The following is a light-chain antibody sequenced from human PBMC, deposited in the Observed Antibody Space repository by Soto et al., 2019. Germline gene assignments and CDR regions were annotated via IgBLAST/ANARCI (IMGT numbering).Light chain of an antibody. J-gene: IGKJ5*01. V-gene: IGKV1-39*01. CDR3: QQSYSTLIT. CDR2: AAS. Sequence: IQMTQSPSSLSASVGDRVTITCRASQSISSYLNWYQQKPGKAPKLLIYAASSLQSGVPSRFSGSGSGTDFTLTISSLQPEDFATYYCQQSYSTLITSGQGTRPEI. CDR1: QSISSY.